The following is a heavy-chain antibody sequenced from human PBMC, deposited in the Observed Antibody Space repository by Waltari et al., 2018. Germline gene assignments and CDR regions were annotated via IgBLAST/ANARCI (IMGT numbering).Heavy chain of an antibody. D-gene: IGHD4-17*01. Sequence: QVQLQESGPGLVKPSQTLSLTCTVSGGSIRSGGYYWSWIRQHPGKGLEWIGYIYYSGITYYNPSLKSRVTISVDTSKNQFSMKLSSVTAADTAVYYCAREEGDYAFDYWGQGTLVTVSS. CDR3: AREEGDYAFDY. CDR1: GGSIRSGGYY. CDR2: IYYSGIT. V-gene: IGHV4-31*03. J-gene: IGHJ4*02.